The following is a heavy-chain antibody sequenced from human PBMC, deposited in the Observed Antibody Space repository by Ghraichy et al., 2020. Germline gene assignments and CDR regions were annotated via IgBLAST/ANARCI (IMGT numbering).Heavy chain of an antibody. Sequence: GGSLRLSCAASGFTFSIYAMTWVRQAPGKGLDWVSTISGGGGSTYYADSVKGRFTISRDNSKSTLYLQMNSLRAEDTAVYYCAKSPSSGYYYLDYWGQGTLVTVPS. V-gene: IGHV3-23*01. CDR2: ISGGGGST. J-gene: IGHJ4*02. D-gene: IGHD3-22*01. CDR1: GFTFSIYA. CDR3: AKSPSSGYYYLDY.